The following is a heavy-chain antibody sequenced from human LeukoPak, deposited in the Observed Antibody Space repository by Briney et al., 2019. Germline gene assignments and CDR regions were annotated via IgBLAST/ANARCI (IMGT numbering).Heavy chain of an antibody. J-gene: IGHJ4*02. CDR2: ISWNSGSI. V-gene: IGHV3-9*01. CDR3: AKDYCSSTSCPSYFDH. Sequence: GRSLRLSCAASGFTFDDYAMHWVRQAPGKGLEWVSGISWNSGSIGYADSVKGRFTISRDNAKNSLYLQMNSLRAEDTALYYCAKDYCSSTSCPSYFDHWGQGTLVTVSS. D-gene: IGHD2-2*01. CDR1: GFTFDDYA.